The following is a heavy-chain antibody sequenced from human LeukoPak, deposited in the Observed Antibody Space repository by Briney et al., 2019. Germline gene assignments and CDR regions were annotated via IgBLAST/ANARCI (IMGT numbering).Heavy chain of an antibody. J-gene: IGHJ1*01. D-gene: IGHD3-9*01. CDR1: GFTFSKYG. CDR2: ISYDGGEQ. CDR3: AKPRTFYDILTVSFQQ. Sequence: GGSLRLSCAASGFTFSKYGMHWVRQAPGKGLEWVAVISYDGGEQHYGDSVKGRFSISRDDSKSTIYLQMNSLTVEDTALYYCAKPRTFYDILTVSFQQWGQGTGVSVSS. V-gene: IGHV3-30*18.